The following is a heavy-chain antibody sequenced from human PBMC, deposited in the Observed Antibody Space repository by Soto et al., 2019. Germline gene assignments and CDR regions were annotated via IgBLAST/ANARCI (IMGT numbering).Heavy chain of an antibody. J-gene: IGHJ6*02. CDR3: ARRITMVRGPYYYYAMDV. D-gene: IGHD3-10*01. V-gene: IGHV3-23*01. Sequence: GGSLRLSCAASGFTFSSYAMSWVRQAPGKGLEWVSAITSSGGIIYYADSVKGRFTISRDNANNSLYLQMNSLRDEDTAVYYCARRITMVRGPYYYYAMDVWGQGTTVTVSS. CDR2: ITSSGGII. CDR1: GFTFSSYA.